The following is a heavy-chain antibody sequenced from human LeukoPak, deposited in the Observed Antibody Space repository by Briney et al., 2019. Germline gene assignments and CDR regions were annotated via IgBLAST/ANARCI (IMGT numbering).Heavy chain of an antibody. J-gene: IGHJ6*03. V-gene: IGHV1-2*02. CDR2: INPNSGGT. D-gene: IGHD3-22*01. CDR3: ARGHRSGYYIGGVYYYYYYMDV. Sequence: GASVKVSCKASGYTFTGYYMHWVRQAPGQGLEWMGWINPNSGGTNYAQKFQGRATMTRDTSISTAYMELSRLRSDDTAVYYCARGHRSGYYIGGVYYYYYYMDVWGKGTTVTVSS. CDR1: GYTFTGYY.